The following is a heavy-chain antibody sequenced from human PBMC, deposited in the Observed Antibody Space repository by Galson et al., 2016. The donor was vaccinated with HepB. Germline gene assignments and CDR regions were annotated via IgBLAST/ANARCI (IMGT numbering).Heavy chain of an antibody. Sequence: SETLSLTCTVSAGSISGYYWNWIRQPAGTGLEWIGRFYSTENTRINPSLQSRVTLSVDTSKNQISLRLSAVTAADTAVYYCARGNPQGQYYYVMDVWGKGTTVSVSS. CDR1: AGSISGYY. V-gene: IGHV4-4*07. CDR3: ARGNPQGQYYYVMDV. CDR2: FYSTENT. J-gene: IGHJ6*04.